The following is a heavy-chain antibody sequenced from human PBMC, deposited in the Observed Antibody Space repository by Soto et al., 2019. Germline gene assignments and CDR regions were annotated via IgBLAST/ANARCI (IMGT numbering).Heavy chain of an antibody. V-gene: IGHV4-31*03. CDR3: ARRGGSSSGYYYYAMDV. D-gene: IGHD6-6*01. CDR1: SGSMNSGGYY. CDR2: IYNNGDT. J-gene: IGHJ6*02. Sequence: SETLSLTCSVSSGSMNSGGYYWSWIRQHPGKGLEWIGYIYNNGDTYYNPSLKSRVTISLDTSKNQFSLNVTSVTAADTAVYYCARRGGSSSGYYYYAMDVWGQGTTVT.